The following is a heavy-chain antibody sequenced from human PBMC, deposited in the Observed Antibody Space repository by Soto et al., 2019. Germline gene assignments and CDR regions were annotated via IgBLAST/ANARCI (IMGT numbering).Heavy chain of an antibody. V-gene: IGHV1-69*01. D-gene: IGHD3-3*02. J-gene: IGHJ4*02. CDR1: GGTFSNYA. Sequence: QVQLVQSGAEVKRPGSSMKVSCKASGGTFSNYAISWVRQAPGQGLEWVGGIIPIFGTTNYAQKIQGRVTLTADESTTTAYMELSSLRSGDTAVYFCARLRTFYSPFEDWGQGTLVTVSS. CDR2: IIPIFGTT. CDR3: ARLRTFYSPFED.